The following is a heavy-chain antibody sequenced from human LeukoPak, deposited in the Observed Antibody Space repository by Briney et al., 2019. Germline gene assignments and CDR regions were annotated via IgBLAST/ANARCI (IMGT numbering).Heavy chain of an antibody. CDR3: ARGRGYGYGVDY. D-gene: IGHD5-18*01. CDR2: IQSSGST. V-gene: IGHV4-31*11. J-gene: IGHJ4*02. CDR1: GDSISTGASY. Sequence: PSQTLSLTCDVCGDSISTGASYWSWIRQHPGKGLEFIGFIQSSGSTLYNPSLNTRVAISVDTSKNQFSLNLNSVTDADAAVYYCARGRGYGYGVDYWGQGTLVTVSS.